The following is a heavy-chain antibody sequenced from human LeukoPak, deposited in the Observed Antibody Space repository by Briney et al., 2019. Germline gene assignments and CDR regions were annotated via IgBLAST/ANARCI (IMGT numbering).Heavy chain of an antibody. Sequence: GGSLRLSCAASGFTFSSYSMNWVRQAPGKGLEWVSYISSSSSTIYYADSVKGRFTISRDNAKNSLYLQMNSLRAGDTAVYYCARERAIDDFWSGYLYYMDVWGKGTTVTVSS. V-gene: IGHV3-48*01. D-gene: IGHD3-3*01. CDR1: GFTFSSYS. J-gene: IGHJ6*03. CDR2: ISSSSSTI. CDR3: ARERAIDDFWSGYLYYMDV.